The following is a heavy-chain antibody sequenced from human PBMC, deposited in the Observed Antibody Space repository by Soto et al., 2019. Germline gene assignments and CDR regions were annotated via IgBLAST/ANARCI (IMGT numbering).Heavy chain of an antibody. CDR3: VKSWRVSFGELFSFDF. J-gene: IGHJ4*02. CDR1: CGSISSTSFY. Sequence: LETPSLTCSVSCGSISSTSFYWGWVRQPPGKGLEWIGAFYYSRSTYYNPSLKSRVTTSVDTSKNQFSLNLTSVTAADTAVYYCVKSWRVSFGELFSFDFWGQGTLVTVSS. D-gene: IGHD3-10*01. V-gene: IGHV4-39*05. CDR2: FYYSRST.